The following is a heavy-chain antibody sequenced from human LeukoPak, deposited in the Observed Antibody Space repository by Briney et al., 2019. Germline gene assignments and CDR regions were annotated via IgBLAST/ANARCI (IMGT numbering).Heavy chain of an antibody. CDR1: GGSISSYY. D-gene: IGHD3-22*01. V-gene: IGHV4-59*01. Sequence: SETLSLTCTVSGGSISSYYWSWIRQPPGKGLEWIGYIYYSGSTNYNPSLKSRVTISVDTSKNQFSLKLSSVTAADTAVYYCARDSSGCYPYYYYYGMDVWGQGTTVTVSS. CDR3: ARDSSGCYPYYYYYGMDV. J-gene: IGHJ6*02. CDR2: IYYSGST.